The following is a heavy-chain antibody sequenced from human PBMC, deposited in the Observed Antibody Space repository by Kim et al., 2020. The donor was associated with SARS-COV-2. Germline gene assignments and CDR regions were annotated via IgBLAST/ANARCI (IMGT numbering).Heavy chain of an antibody. V-gene: IGHV3-7*01. CDR2: IKQDGSEK. CDR1: GFTFSSYW. D-gene: IGHD1-26*01. Sequence: GGSLRLSCAASGFTFSSYWMSWVRQAPGKGLEWVASIKQDGSEKYYVDSVKGRFTISRDNAKNSLYLQMNSLRAEDTAVYFCARDKFGGIYYLDFDYWGQGTLVTVSS. CDR3: ARDKFGGIYYLDFDY. J-gene: IGHJ4*02.